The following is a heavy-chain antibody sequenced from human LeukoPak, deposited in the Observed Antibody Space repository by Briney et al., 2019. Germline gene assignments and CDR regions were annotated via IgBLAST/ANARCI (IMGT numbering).Heavy chain of an antibody. CDR1: GFTFSGYW. J-gene: IGHJ4*02. V-gene: IGHV3-7*03. CDR2: IKQDGSER. Sequence: PGGSLRLSCAASGFTFSGYWMGWVRQAPGKGLAWVANIKQDGSERYYVDSVKGRFTISRDNARNSLYLQMNSLRAEDTAVYYCAKEFCSGSSCYGYIDYWGQGTLVTVSS. D-gene: IGHD2-2*01. CDR3: AKEFCSGSSCYGYIDY.